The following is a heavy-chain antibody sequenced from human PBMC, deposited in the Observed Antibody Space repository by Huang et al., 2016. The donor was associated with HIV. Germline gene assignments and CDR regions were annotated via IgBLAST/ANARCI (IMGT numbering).Heavy chain of an antibody. CDR3: ARGGYRYSYGYFSSTWPIDY. V-gene: IGHV4-34*01. J-gene: IGHJ4*02. D-gene: IGHD5-18*01. Sequence: QVQLQQWGAGLLKPSETLSLTCAVYGGSFSNYYWSWIRQPPGKGLEWIGEINHSGSTNYNPSLKSRGTISVDTFKNQFALKLTSVSAADTAVYYCARGGYRYSYGYFSSTWPIDYWGQGTLVTVSS. CDR1: GGSFSNYY. CDR2: INHSGST.